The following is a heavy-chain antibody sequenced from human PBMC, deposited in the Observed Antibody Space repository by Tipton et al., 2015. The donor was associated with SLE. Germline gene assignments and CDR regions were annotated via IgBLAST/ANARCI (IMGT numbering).Heavy chain of an antibody. V-gene: IGHV3-48*01. CDR2: ISDSSSTM. CDR1: GFTFSSHS. Sequence: SLRLSCAASGFTFSSHSMNWVRQAPGKGLEWVSSISDSSSTMYFADSVKGRFTISRDNAKNSLYLQMNSLRAEDTAVYYCASRGAFDIWGQGTAVTVSS. CDR3: ASRGAFDI. J-gene: IGHJ3*02.